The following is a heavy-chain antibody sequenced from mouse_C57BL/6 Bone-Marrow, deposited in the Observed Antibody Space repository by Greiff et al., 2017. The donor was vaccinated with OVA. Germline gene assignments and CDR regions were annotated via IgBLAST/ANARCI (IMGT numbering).Heavy chain of an antibody. Sequence: EVKLEESGEGLVKPGGSLKLSCAASGFTFSSYAMSWVRQTPEKRLEWVAYISSGGDYIYYADTVKGRFTISRDNARNTLYLQMSSLKSEDTAMYYCTRDGTGLIDYYAMDYWGQGTSVTVSS. D-gene: IGHD2-4*01. CDR3: TRDGTGLIDYYAMDY. J-gene: IGHJ4*01. CDR1: GFTFSSYA. V-gene: IGHV5-9-1*02. CDR2: ISSGGDYI.